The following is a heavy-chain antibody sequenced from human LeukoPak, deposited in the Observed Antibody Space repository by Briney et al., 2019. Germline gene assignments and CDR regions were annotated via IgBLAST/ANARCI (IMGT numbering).Heavy chain of an antibody. CDR3: AREDCSGGSCSHFDY. CDR2: INHSGST. Sequence: SETLSLTCAVYGETFNGFYWSWIRQPPGRGLEWIGEINHSGSTNYNPSLKSRVTISADTSKNQFSLKLSSVTAADTAVYYRAREDCSGGSCSHFDYWGQGTLVTVSS. D-gene: IGHD2-15*01. V-gene: IGHV4-34*01. J-gene: IGHJ4*02. CDR1: GETFNGFY.